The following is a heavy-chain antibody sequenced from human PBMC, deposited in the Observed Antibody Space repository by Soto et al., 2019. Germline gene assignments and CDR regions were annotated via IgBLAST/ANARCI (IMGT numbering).Heavy chain of an antibody. CDR1: GFTFSSYS. V-gene: IGHV3-23*01. CDR3: AIIMTGYYSPFDY. D-gene: IGHD3-9*01. CDR2: ISGSGDTT. Sequence: GGSLRLSCAASGFTFSSYSMNWVRQAPGKGLEWVSSISGSGDTTYYADSVRGRFIISTDNSKNTLCLQMNSLRAEDTAVYYCAIIMTGYYSPFDYWGQGTLVTVSS. J-gene: IGHJ4*02.